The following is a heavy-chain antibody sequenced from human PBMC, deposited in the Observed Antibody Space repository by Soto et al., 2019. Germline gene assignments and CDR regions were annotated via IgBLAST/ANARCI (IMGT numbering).Heavy chain of an antibody. CDR3: VLSSGYLYYFDY. CDR1: GGTFSSYA. D-gene: IGHD3-22*01. CDR2: IIPIFGTA. V-gene: IGHV1-69*13. J-gene: IGHJ4*02. Sequence: GASVKVSCKASGGTFSSYAISWVRQAPGQGLEWMGGIIPIFGTANYAQKFQGRVTITADESTSTAYMELSSLRSEDTAVYYCVLSSGYLYYFDYRGQGTLVTVSS.